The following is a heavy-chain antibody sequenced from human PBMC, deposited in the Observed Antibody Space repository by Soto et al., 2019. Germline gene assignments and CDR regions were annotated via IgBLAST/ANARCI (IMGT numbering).Heavy chain of an antibody. CDR3: ARVRRTDDILTGPPDS. CDR1: GGSISSYY. J-gene: IGHJ4*02. D-gene: IGHD3-9*01. CDR2: IYTSGST. Sequence: SETLSLTCTVSGGSISSYYWSWIRQPAGKGLEWIGRIYTSGSTNYNPSLKSRVTMSVDTSKNQFSLKLSSVTAADTAVFYCARVRRTDDILTGPPDSWGQGILVTLYS. V-gene: IGHV4-4*07.